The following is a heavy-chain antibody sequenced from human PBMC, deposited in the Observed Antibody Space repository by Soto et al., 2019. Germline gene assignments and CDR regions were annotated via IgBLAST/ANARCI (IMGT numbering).Heavy chain of an antibody. CDR1: GFTFSSYW. Sequence: PGGSLRLSCAASGFTFSSYWMHWVRQAPGKGLVWVSRINSDGSSTSYADSVKGRFTISRDNAKNTLYLQMNSLRAEDTAVYYCARDPDWNYHNNWFDPWGQGTLVTVSS. CDR2: INSDGSST. V-gene: IGHV3-74*01. J-gene: IGHJ5*02. CDR3: ARDPDWNYHNNWFDP. D-gene: IGHD1-7*01.